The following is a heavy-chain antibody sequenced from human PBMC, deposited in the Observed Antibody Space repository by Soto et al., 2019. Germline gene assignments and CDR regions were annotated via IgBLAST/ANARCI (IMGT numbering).Heavy chain of an antibody. CDR1: GFTFSSYA. CDR3: ARMDWSPYDILTGYYFDY. V-gene: IGHV3-23*01. CDR2: ISGSGGST. J-gene: IGHJ4*02. D-gene: IGHD3-9*01. Sequence: GGSLRLSCAASGFTFSSYAMSWVRQAPGKGLEWVSAISGSGGSTYYADSVKGRFTISRDNSKNTLYLQMNSLRAEDTAVYYCARMDWSPYDILTGYYFDYWGQGTLVTVSS.